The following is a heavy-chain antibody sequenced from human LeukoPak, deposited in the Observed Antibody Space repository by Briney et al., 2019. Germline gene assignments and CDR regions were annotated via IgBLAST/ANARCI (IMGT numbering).Heavy chain of an antibody. J-gene: IGHJ6*04. Sequence: GGSLRLSCAASGFTFSRHSMHWVRQAPGKGLEWVSSISSTSSFIYYADSVKGRFTISRDNAKNSLYLQMNSLRAEDTAVYYCARDWVFGGMDVWGKGTTVTVAS. CDR1: GFTFSRHS. D-gene: IGHD6-13*01. V-gene: IGHV3-21*01. CDR2: ISSTSSFI. CDR3: ARDWVFGGMDV.